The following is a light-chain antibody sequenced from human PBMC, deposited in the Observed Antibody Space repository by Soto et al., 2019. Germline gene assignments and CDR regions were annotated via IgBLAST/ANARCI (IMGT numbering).Light chain of an antibody. Sequence: SALTQPRSASGSPGQSVTIACTGTSSDVGGYNYVSWDQEHPGKAPKLMIYDVSKRPSGVPDRFSGSKSGNTASLTISGLQAEDEADYYCCSYAGSYSYVFGTGTKVTVL. CDR2: DVS. V-gene: IGLV2-11*01. CDR3: CSYAGSYSYV. CDR1: SSDVGGYNY. J-gene: IGLJ1*01.